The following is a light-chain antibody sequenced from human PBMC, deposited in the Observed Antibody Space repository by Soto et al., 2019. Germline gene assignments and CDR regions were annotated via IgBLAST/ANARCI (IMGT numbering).Light chain of an antibody. Sequence: QSVLTQPPSASGTPGQRVTISCSGSNSNIGSKTVNWYQHLPGTAPKLLIYSNHHRPSGVPDRFSASKSGTSASLAISGLQSEDEADYYCSTWEDSLNGVVFGGGTKLTVL. CDR2: SNH. J-gene: IGLJ2*01. V-gene: IGLV1-44*01. CDR3: STWEDSLNGVV. CDR1: NSNIGSKT.